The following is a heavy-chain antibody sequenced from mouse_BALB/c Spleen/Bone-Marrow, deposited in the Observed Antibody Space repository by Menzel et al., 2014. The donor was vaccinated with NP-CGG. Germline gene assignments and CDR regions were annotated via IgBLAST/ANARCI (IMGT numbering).Heavy chain of an antibody. Sequence: DVKLQESGPELVKPGASVKMSCKASGYTFTDYYMKWVKQSYGKSLEWIGDNNTKNGDSFYNQRFKGKATLTVDKPSNTAYMQLDSLTSDDSAVYYCALGVRLYWFFDVWGAGTTVTVSS. D-gene: IGHD2-14*01. CDR3: ALGVRLYWFFDV. J-gene: IGHJ1*01. CDR1: GYTFTDYY. CDR2: NNTKNGDS. V-gene: IGHV1-26*01.